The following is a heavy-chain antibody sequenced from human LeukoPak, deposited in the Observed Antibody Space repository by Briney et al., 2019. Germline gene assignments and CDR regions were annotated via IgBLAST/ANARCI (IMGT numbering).Heavy chain of an antibody. Sequence: GGSLRLSCAASGFTFSSYAMSWVRQAPGKGLEWVSAISGSGGSTYYADSVKGRFTISRDNSKNTLYLQMNSLRAEDTAVYHCAKGSALSGYEFALFDYWGQGTLVTVSS. J-gene: IGHJ4*02. CDR2: ISGSGGST. CDR3: AKGSALSGYEFALFDY. V-gene: IGHV3-23*01. D-gene: IGHD5-12*01. CDR1: GFTFSSYA.